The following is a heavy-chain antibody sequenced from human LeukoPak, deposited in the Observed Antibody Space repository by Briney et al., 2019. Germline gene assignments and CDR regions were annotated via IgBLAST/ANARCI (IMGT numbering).Heavy chain of an antibody. CDR2: ISYDGSNK. CDR1: GFTFSSYG. Sequence: GGSLRLSCAASGFTFSSYGMHWVRQAPGKGLVWVAVISYDGSNKYYADSVKGRFTISRDNSKNTLYLQMNSLRAEDTAVYYCAKDHWNVDTRRRGAFDIWGQGTMVTVSS. CDR3: AKDHWNVDTRRRGAFDI. J-gene: IGHJ3*02. V-gene: IGHV3-30*18. D-gene: IGHD5-18*01.